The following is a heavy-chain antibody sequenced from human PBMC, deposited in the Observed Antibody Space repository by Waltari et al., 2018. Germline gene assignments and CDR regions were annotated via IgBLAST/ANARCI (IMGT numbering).Heavy chain of an antibody. CDR2: INNRGDT. Sequence: QLQLEESGPGLVKPSATLSLTCIVSGGYIGSYYWSWIRQPAGKGLEWIGRINNRGDTKDNPSLQSRVPISVDNSRDQFSLRLSSVTAADTAVYYCAKAMSGDGSLFEFWGQGALVTVSS. D-gene: IGHD3-10*01. CDR3: AKAMSGDGSLFEF. J-gene: IGHJ1*01. V-gene: IGHV4-4*07. CDR1: GGYIGSYY.